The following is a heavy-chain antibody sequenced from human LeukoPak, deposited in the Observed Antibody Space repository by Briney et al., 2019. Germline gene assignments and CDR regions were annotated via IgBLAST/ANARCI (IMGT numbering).Heavy chain of an antibody. V-gene: IGHV3-7*01. CDR2: IKQDGSEK. Sequence: GGSLRLSCAASGFTFSSYWMSWIRQAPGKGLEWVANIKQDGSEKYYVDSVKGRFTISRDNAKNSLYLQMNSLRAEDTAVYYCARDLLPDYYGSGSYSYWGQGTLVTVSS. CDR1: GFTFSSYW. D-gene: IGHD3-10*01. CDR3: ARDLLPDYYGSGSYSY. J-gene: IGHJ4*02.